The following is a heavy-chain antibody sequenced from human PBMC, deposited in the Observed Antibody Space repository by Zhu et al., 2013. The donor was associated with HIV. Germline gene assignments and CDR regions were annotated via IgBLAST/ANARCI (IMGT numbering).Heavy chain of an antibody. CDR1: GYTFTGYY. Sequence: VQLVQSGAEVKKPGASVKVSCKASGYTFTGYYMHWVRQAPGQGLEWMGWINPNSGGTNYAQKFQGRVTMTRDTSISTAYMELSRLRSDDTAVYYCARENLITMIVVDAFDIWGQGTMVTVSS. CDR2: INPNSGGT. D-gene: IGHD3-22*01. V-gene: IGHV1-2*02. J-gene: IGHJ3*02. CDR3: ARENLITMIVVDAFDI.